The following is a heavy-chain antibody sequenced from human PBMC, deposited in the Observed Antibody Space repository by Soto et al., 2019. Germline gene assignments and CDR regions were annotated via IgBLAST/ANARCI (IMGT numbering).Heavy chain of an antibody. Sequence: ASVKVSCKASGGTFSSYAISWVRQAPGQGLEWMGGIIPIFGTANYAQKFQGRVTITADESTSTAYMELSSLRSEDTAVYYCARLSRVGSSGWYLSYYGMDVWGQGTTVTVSS. J-gene: IGHJ6*02. CDR3: ARLSRVGSSGWYLSYYGMDV. V-gene: IGHV1-69*13. CDR2: IIPIFGTA. CDR1: GGTFSSYA. D-gene: IGHD6-19*01.